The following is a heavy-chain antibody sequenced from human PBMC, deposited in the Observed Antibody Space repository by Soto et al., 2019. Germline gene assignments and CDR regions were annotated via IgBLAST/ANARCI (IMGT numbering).Heavy chain of an antibody. CDR3: AREGPRDSSGYLGAFDI. J-gene: IGHJ3*02. D-gene: IGHD3-22*01. CDR1: GGTFSSYA. V-gene: IGHV1-69*01. CDR2: IIPIFGTA. Sequence: QVQLVQSGAEVKKPGSSVKVSCKASGGTFSSYAISWVRQAPGQGLEWMGGIIPIFGTANYAQKFQGRVTITADESTSTAYMELSSLRSEDTAVYYCAREGPRDSSGYLGAFDIWGQGTMVTVSS.